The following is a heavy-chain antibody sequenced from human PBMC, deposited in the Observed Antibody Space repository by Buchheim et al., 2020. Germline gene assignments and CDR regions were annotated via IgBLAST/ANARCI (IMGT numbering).Heavy chain of an antibody. Sequence: EVQLLESGGGLVQPGGSLRLSCAASGFTFSSYAMSWVRQAPGKGLEWVSAISGSGGSTYYADSVKGRFTISRDNSKNTLYLQMNSLRAEDTAVYYCAKGYTLDQGGLLGWNYYGMDVWGQGTT. D-gene: IGHD2-15*01. J-gene: IGHJ6*02. V-gene: IGHV3-23*01. CDR2: ISGSGGST. CDR1: GFTFSSYA. CDR3: AKGYTLDQGGLLGWNYYGMDV.